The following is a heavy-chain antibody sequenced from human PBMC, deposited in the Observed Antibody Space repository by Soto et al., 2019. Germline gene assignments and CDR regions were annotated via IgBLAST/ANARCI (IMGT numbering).Heavy chain of an antibody. J-gene: IGHJ5*02. CDR1: GFPFTGYY. V-gene: IGHV1-2*02. CDR3: AKDLTRQLAYWLDP. CDR2: INAHSGGT. D-gene: IGHD6-6*01. Sequence: ASVKVSCLASGFPFTGYYIHWLRQAPGQGLEWMGWINAHSGGTEYAQKFQGRVTLTRDTSIATAYLTLTSLTSDDTALYYCAKDLTRQLAYWLDPWGQGTQVTVSS.